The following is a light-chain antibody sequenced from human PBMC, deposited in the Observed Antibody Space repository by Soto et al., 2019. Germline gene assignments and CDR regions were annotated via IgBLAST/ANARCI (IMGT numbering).Light chain of an antibody. CDR3: FSYTRRDTYV. Sequence: QSALTQAPSVAGSPGQSVTISCTGTNNDVGGYKGVSWYQQSPGTAPKLIIYEVSNRPSGVPGRFSGSKSGNTASLTISGLQAEEEADYYCFSYTRRDTYVFGPGTKVTV. CDR1: NNDVGGYKG. J-gene: IGLJ1*01. CDR2: EVS. V-gene: IGLV2-18*02.